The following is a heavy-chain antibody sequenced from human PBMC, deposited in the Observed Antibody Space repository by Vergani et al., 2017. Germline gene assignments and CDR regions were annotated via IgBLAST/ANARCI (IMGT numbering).Heavy chain of an antibody. Sequence: QVRLQESGPGLVKPSETLSLICSVSGGSMSGYYWSWIRQPPGKELEWIGYMYHSGSTNYNPSLGTRVTISGDTSKNQFSLKLNSVTAADTAVYYYGRVADFYGMGSRLLDLWLQGILVTVSS. J-gene: IGHJ5*02. D-gene: IGHD3-10*01. CDR3: GRVADFYGMGSRLLDL. CDR1: GGSMSGYY. V-gene: IGHV4-59*01. CDR2: MYHSGST.